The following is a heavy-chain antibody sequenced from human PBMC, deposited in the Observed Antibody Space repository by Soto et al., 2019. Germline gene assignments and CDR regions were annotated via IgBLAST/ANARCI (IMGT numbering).Heavy chain of an antibody. CDR2: ISSTGNTI. J-gene: IGHJ6*03. Sequence: EVQLVESGGGLVQPGGSLRLSCAAYGFTFSTYSMSWDRQAPGKGLEWVSYISSTGNTIYSADSMKGRFTISRDNAKNSLYLQMSSLRAEDTADYYCARVRSPYYMDVWGKGTTVTVSS. CDR3: ARVRSPYYMDV. V-gene: IGHV3-48*01. CDR1: GFTFSTYS. D-gene: IGHD3-3*01.